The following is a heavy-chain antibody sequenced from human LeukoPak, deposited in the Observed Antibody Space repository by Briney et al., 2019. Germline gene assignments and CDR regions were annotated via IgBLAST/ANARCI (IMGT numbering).Heavy chain of an antibody. J-gene: IGHJ4*02. Sequence: ASVKVSCKASGYTFTGYYMHWMRQAPGQGLEWMGCIHPNSGGTNYAQKFQGRVTMTRNTSISTAYMELSSLRSEDTAVYYCARGRVRYYDYVWGSYRYLDFDYWGQGTLVTVSS. D-gene: IGHD3-16*02. CDR1: GYTFTGYY. V-gene: IGHV1-2*02. CDR2: IHPNSGGT. CDR3: ARGRVRYYDYVWGSYRYLDFDY.